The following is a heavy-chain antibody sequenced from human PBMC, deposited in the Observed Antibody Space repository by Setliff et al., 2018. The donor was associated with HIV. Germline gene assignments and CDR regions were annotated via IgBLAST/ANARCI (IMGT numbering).Heavy chain of an antibody. CDR2: VKQDGTET. Sequence: PGGSLRLSCAASGFTFSSAWMGWVRQAPAKGLEWVANVKQDGTETLYVDSVKGRFTISRDNANNLVYLQMNSLRVEDTAVYFCARWGSGSYERVFDYWGQGTLVTVSS. CDR1: GFTFSSAW. J-gene: IGHJ4*02. CDR3: ARWGSGSYERVFDY. D-gene: IGHD1-26*01. V-gene: IGHV3-7*01.